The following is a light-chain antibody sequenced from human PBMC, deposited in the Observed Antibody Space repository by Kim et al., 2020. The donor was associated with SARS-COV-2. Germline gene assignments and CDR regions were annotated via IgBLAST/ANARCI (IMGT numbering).Light chain of an antibody. J-gene: IGKJ4*01. Sequence: EVVLTQSPATLSLSPGERATLSCRASQSVSKYLAWYQQKPGQAPRLLIYDASNRATGIPARFTGYGSGTDFSLTISSLEPEDFAGYYCQQRNDWPLTFGGGTKLEI. V-gene: IGKV3-11*01. CDR2: DAS. CDR1: QSVSKY. CDR3: QQRNDWPLT.